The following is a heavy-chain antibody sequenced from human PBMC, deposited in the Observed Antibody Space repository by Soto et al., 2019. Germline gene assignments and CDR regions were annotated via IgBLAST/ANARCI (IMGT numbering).Heavy chain of an antibody. D-gene: IGHD6-19*01. J-gene: IGHJ4*02. CDR3: AKAGVIVVPGTHLDY. CDR2: ISGTGSST. V-gene: IGHV3-23*01. CDR1: GFTFSSYA. Sequence: EVQLLESGGGSVQPGGSLRLSCAASGFTFSSYAMSWVRQAPGKGLEWVSAISGTGSSTNYADSVEGRFTISRDNSKNTLYPQMSSLRAEDTAVDYCAKAGVIVVPGTHLDYWGQGTLVTVSS.